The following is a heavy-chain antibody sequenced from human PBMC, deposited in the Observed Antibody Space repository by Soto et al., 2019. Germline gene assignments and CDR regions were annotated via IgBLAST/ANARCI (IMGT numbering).Heavy chain of an antibody. Sequence: EVQLLESGAGLVQPGGSLRLSCAASGFTFSSYAMSWVRQAPGKGLEWVSGISTSGDSTYYADSVKGRFTISRDNSKDTLYLQMNSLRAGDTAVYYCAINSRSCSSTSCYADGGQGTLVTVSS. D-gene: IGHD2-2*01. CDR2: ISTSGDST. V-gene: IGHV3-23*01. CDR3: AINSRSCSSTSCYAD. J-gene: IGHJ4*02. CDR1: GFTFSSYA.